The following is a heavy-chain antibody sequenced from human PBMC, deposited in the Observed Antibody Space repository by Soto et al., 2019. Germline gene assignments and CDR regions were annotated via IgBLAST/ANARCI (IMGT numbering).Heavy chain of an antibody. Sequence: EVQLVESGGGLVKPGGSLRLSCAASGFSFSSAWINWVRQTPEKGLEWVGRIKSNTDGGTTDFAARVKDRFAISRADSRDIMYMQMTSLKTEDTGVYYCITDSLFTQMLVRFDFWGLGPLVTVSS. D-gene: IGHD3-10*02. CDR2: IKSNTDGGTT. J-gene: IGHJ4*01. V-gene: IGHV3-15*07. CDR3: ITDSLFTQMLVRFDF. CDR1: GFSFSSAW.